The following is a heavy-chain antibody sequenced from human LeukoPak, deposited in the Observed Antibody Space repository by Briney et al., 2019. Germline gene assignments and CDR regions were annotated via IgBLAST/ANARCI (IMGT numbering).Heavy chain of an antibody. CDR3: ARVVAKTFDY. D-gene: IGHD5-12*01. J-gene: IGHJ4*02. Sequence: SETLSLTCAVYGGSLSGYYWSGIRQPPGKGLEWIGEINHSGSTNYNPSLKSRVTISVDTSKNQFSLKLSSVTAADTAVYYCARVVAKTFDYWGQGTLVTVSS. V-gene: IGHV4-34*01. CDR1: GGSLSGYY. CDR2: INHSGST.